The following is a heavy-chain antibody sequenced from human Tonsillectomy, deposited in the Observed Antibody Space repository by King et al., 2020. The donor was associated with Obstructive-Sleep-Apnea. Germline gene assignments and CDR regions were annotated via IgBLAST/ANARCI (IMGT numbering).Heavy chain of an antibody. CDR2: IGSPSTYR. CDR1: GFTFSDYT. D-gene: IGHD2-2*01. V-gene: IGHV3-21*01. Sequence: VQLVESGGGLVKPGGSLRLSCAASGFTFSDYTMNWVRQAPGKGLEWVASIGSPSTYRYFADSLKGRFTVSRDNAKNSLFLQMNSLRAEDTAVYYCAIVDCVSISCSNNYFDSWGQGTLVTVSS. J-gene: IGHJ4*02. CDR3: AIVDCVSISCSNNYFDS.